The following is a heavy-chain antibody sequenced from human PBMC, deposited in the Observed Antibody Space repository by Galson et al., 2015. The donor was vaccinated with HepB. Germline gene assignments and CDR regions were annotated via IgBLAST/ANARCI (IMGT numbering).Heavy chain of an antibody. CDR3: AREATSHYFDY. J-gene: IGHJ4*02. V-gene: IGHV3-33*01. CDR2: IWYDGSNK. CDR1: GFTFSSYG. Sequence: SLRLSCAASGFTFSSYGMHWVRQAPGKGLEWVAVIWYDGSNKYYADSVKGRFTISRDNSKSTLYLQMNSLRAEDTAVYYCAREATSHYFDYWGQGTLVTVSS.